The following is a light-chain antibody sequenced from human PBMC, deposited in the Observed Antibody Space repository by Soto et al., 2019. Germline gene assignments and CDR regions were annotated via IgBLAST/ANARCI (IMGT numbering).Light chain of an antibody. CDR3: QSYDSSLSGSGV. CDR1: SSNIGAGYD. V-gene: IGLV1-40*01. J-gene: IGLJ1*01. CDR2: GNS. Sequence: SVLPQPPSLNGSPGQRVTIYCTGSSSNIGAGYDVHWYQQLPGTAPKLLIYGNSNRPSGVPDRISGSKSGTSASLAITGLQAEDEADYYCQSYDSSLSGSGVFGTGTKVTVL.